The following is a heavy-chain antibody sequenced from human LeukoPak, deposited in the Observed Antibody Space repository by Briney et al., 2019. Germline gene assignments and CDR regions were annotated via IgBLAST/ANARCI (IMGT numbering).Heavy chain of an antibody. CDR2: INPNSGGK. Sequence: RASVKVSCKASGYTFTGYYMHWLRQAPGQGLEGMGWINPNSGGKNYPQKFQGRVTMTRDTSISTAYMALSRLRSDDTAVYSWARGAYYDYVWGSYLGAFDIWGQGTMVTVSS. J-gene: IGHJ3*02. CDR3: ARGAYYDYVWGSYLGAFDI. D-gene: IGHD3-16*02. CDR1: GYTFTGYY. V-gene: IGHV1-2*02.